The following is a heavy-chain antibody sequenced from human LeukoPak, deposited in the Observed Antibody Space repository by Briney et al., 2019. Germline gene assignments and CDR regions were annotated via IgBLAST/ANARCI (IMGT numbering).Heavy chain of an antibody. D-gene: IGHD3-10*01. CDR2: INHSGST. J-gene: IGHJ4*02. V-gene: IGHV4-34*01. CDR1: GGSFSGYY. Sequence: SETLCLTCAVYGGSFSGYYWSWIRQPPGKGLEWIGEINHSGSTNYNPSLKSRVTISVDTSKNQFSLKLSSVTAADTAVYYCARGERNYYGSGSYHLLLDYWGQGTLVTVSS. CDR3: ARGERNYYGSGSYHLLLDY.